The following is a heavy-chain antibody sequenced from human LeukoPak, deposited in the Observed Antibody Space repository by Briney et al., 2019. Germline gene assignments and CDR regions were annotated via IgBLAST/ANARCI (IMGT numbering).Heavy chain of an antibody. CDR2: IYYSGST. D-gene: IGHD4-17*01. Sequence: SETLSLTCTVSGGSISSSSYYWSWIRQHPGKGLEWIGYIYYSGSTYYNPSLKSRVTISVDTSKNQFSLKLSSVTAAETAVYYCARDTLKGDYGALFDYWGQGTLVTVSS. CDR1: GGSISSSSYY. CDR3: ARDTLKGDYGALFDY. J-gene: IGHJ4*02. V-gene: IGHV4-31*03.